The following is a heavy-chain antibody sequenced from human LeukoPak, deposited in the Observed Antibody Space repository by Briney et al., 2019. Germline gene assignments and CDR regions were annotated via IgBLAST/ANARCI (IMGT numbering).Heavy chain of an antibody. CDR1: GFTFSSYA. CDR3: VKMKGITMVRGTFDY. V-gene: IGHV3-23*01. D-gene: IGHD3-10*01. J-gene: IGHJ4*02. CDR2: ISGSGGST. Sequence: PGGSLRLSCAASGFTFSSYAMSWVRQAPGKGLEWVSAISGSGGSTYYADSVKGRFTISRDNSKNTLYLQMNSLRAEDTAIYYCVKMKGITMVRGTFDYWGQGTLVTVSS.